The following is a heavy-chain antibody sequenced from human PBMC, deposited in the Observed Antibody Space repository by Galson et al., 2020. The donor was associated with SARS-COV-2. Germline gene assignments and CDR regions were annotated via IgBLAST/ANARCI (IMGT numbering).Heavy chain of an antibody. V-gene: IGHV2-70*04. J-gene: IGHJ4*02. D-gene: IGHD2-15*01. CDR3: ARISEYCIGGRCHFDY. CDR1: GFSLTTSQMR. Sequence: SGPTLVKPTETLTLTCTFSGFSLTTSQMRVSWIRQSPGKALEWLARIDWDDDKFYSPSLKSRLTISKDTSKNQVVLTMTNMDPVDTATYYCARISEYCIGGRCHFDYWGQGSLVTVSS. CDR2: IDWDDDK.